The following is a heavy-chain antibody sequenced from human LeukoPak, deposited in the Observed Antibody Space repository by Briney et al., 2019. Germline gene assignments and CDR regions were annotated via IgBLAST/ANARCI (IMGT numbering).Heavy chain of an antibody. CDR2: IYYSGST. V-gene: IGHV4-30-4*08. D-gene: IGHD3-3*01. CDR3: ARAVNYDFGSAYYH. CDR1: GGSISSGDYY. Sequence: SQTLSLTCTVSGGSISSGDYYWSWIRQPPGKGLEWFGYIYYSGSTYYNPSLKSRVTISVDTFKNQFSLKLSSVTAADTAVYYCARAVNYDFGSAYYHWGQGTLVTVSS. J-gene: IGHJ4*02.